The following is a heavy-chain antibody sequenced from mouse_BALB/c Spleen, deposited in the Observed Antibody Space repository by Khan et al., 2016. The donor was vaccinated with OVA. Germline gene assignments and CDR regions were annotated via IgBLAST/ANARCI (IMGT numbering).Heavy chain of an antibody. J-gene: IGHJ2*01. CDR3: ARRGLRWDFDY. CDR2: INPSTGYT. CDR1: GYTFINYW. Sequence: QVHVKQSGAELAKPGASVKMSCKASGYTFINYWILWVKQRPGKGLEWIGYINPSTGYTEYNQNFKDKATLTADKSSSTAYMQLSSLTSEDSAVYYGARRGLRWDFDYWGQGTTLTVSS. V-gene: IGHV1-7*01. D-gene: IGHD1-1*01.